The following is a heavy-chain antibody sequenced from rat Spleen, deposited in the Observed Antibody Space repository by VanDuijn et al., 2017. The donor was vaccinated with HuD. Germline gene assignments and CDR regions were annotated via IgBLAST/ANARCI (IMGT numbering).Heavy chain of an antibody. D-gene: IGHD1-5*01. CDR3: ARVIYRYNYYFDY. Sequence: EVQLVESGGGLVQPGRSLKFSCAASGFTFSDYAMAWVRQAPKKGLEWVATIIYDGSSTYYRDSGKGRFTISRDNAKSTLYLQMDSLRSEDTATYYCARVIYRYNYYFDYWGQGVMVTVSS. CDR2: IIYDGSST. CDR1: GFTFSDYA. J-gene: IGHJ2*01. V-gene: IGHV5-17*01.